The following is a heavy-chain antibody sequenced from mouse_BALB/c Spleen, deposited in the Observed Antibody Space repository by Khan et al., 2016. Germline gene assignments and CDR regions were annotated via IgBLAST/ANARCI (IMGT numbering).Heavy chain of an antibody. Sequence: VELVESGPELVKPGASVKMSCKASGYTFTDYVISWVKQRTGQGLEWIGEIYPGSGSTYYNEKFKGKATLTADKSSNTAYMQLSSLTSEDSAVYFCARFCRYDVDWYFDVWGAGTTVTVSS. V-gene: IGHV1-77*01. CDR1: GYTFTDYV. CDR3: ARFCRYDVDWYFDV. CDR2: IYPGSGST. J-gene: IGHJ1*01. D-gene: IGHD2-14*01.